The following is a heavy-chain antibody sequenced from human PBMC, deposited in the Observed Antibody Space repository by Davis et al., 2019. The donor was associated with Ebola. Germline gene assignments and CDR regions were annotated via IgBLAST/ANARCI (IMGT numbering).Heavy chain of an antibody. CDR1: GYTFTSYG. CDR3: AREDLMRFGDLWSRYYGMDV. Sequence: ASVKVSCKASGYTFTSYGITWVRQAPGQGLEWMGWINPHNGNTNYAQNVQGRVTMTTDTSTSTAYMEVGILRSDDTAVYYCAREDLMRFGDLWSRYYGMDVWGKGTTVTVSS. D-gene: IGHD3-10*01. CDR2: INPHNGNT. J-gene: IGHJ6*04. V-gene: IGHV1-18*04.